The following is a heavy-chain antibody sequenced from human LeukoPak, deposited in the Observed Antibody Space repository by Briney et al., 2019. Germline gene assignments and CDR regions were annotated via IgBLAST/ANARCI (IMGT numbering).Heavy chain of an antibody. CDR2: IYYSGSP. CDR3: ARSIVVVPAAVDY. J-gene: IGHJ4*02. Sequence: PSETLSLTCTVSGGSINSGDYYCGWIRQPPGKGLEGSGYIYYSGSPYYNPPLKSRVTKSADTPKNHFSHKQSAVKSADTAVYYCARSIVVVPAAVDYGGQGTLVTVPS. CDR1: GGSINSGDYY. D-gene: IGHD2-2*01. V-gene: IGHV4-30-4*08.